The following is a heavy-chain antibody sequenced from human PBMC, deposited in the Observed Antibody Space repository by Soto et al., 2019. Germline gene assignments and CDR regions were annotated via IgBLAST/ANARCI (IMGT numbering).Heavy chain of an antibody. CDR3: AREKCSSTSCHHGMEV. V-gene: IGHV3-21*01. Sequence: PGGSLRLSCVASAFTFNNFPMHWVRQAPGKGLQWLASITTTSTYKYYADSVKGRFSISRDNAKNCLYLELSNLRSEDTAVYYCAREKCSSTSCHHGMEVWGLGSTGTISS. CDR2: ITTTSTYK. D-gene: IGHD2-2*01. J-gene: IGHJ6*02. CDR1: AFTFNNFP.